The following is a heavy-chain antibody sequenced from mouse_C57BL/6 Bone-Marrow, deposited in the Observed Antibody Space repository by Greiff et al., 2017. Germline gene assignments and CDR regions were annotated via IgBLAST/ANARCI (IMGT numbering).Heavy chain of an antibody. CDR2: LDPSDSYT. V-gene: IGHV1-69*01. D-gene: IGHD1-1*01. J-gene: IGHJ4*01. CDR3: AREPIITTVVANAMDY. Sequence: QVHVKQPGAELVMPGASVKLSCKASGYTFTSYWMHWVKQRPGQGLEWIGELDPSDSYTNYNQKFKGKSTLTVDKSSSTAYMQLSSLTSEDSAVYYGAREPIITTVVANAMDYWGQGTSVTVSS. CDR1: GYTFTSYW.